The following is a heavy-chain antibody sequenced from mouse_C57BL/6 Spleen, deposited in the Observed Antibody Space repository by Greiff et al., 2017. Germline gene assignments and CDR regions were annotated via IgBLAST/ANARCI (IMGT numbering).Heavy chain of an antibody. V-gene: IGHV1-55*01. J-gene: IGHJ4*01. CDR1: GYTFTSYW. D-gene: IGHD1-1*01. CDR2: IYPGSGST. CDR3: ARFGITTVVGYAMDY. Sequence: QVQLQQPGAELVKPGASVKMSCKASGYTFTSYWITWVKQRPGQGLEWIGDIYPGSGSTNYNEKFKSKATLTVDTSSSTAYMQLSSLTSEDSAVYYCARFGITTVVGYAMDYWGQGTSVTVSS.